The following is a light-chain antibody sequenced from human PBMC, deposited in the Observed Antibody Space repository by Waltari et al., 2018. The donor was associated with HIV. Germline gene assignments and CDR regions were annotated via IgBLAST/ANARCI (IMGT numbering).Light chain of an antibody. CDR2: DVS. V-gene: IGLV2-14*03. J-gene: IGLJ1*01. CDR3: SSDRNGTFYV. Sequence: QSALTQPASVSGSPGQSITISCTGTTSDVGGYNYVSWYQQHPGKAPRVIIYDVSNRPEGVSDRCSGSKTGNTSSLTIAGLQAEDEADNFSSSDRNGTFYVVGNGTKVTVL. CDR1: TSDVGGYNY.